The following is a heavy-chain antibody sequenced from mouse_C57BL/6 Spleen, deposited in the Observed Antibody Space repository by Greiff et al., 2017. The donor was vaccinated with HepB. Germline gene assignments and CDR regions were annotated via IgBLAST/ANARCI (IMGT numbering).Heavy chain of an antibody. CDR1: GFTFSSYG. D-gene: IGHD1-1*01. CDR3: ASSYGSSLYYAMDY. Sequence: EVQRVESGGDLVKPGGSLKLSCAASGFTFSSYGMSWVRQTPDKRLEWVATISSGGSYTYYPDSVKGRFTISRDNAKNTLYLQMSSLKSEDTAMYYCASSYGSSLYYAMDYWGQGTSVTVSS. J-gene: IGHJ4*01. V-gene: IGHV5-6*01. CDR2: ISSGGSYT.